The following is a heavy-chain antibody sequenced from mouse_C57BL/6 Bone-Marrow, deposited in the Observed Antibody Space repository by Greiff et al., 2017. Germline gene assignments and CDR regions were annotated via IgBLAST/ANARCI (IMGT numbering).Heavy chain of an antibody. D-gene: IGHD1-1*01. Sequence: QVQLQQPGAELVRPGTSVKLSCKASGYTFTSYWMHWVKQRPGQGLEWIGVIDPSDSHTNYNQKFKGKFTLTVDTSSSTVYMQLSSLTSEDSAVYYCARYPITTVVVRTYFDCWGKGTTLTVSS. V-gene: IGHV1-59*01. CDR1: GYTFTSYW. CDR2: IDPSDSHT. CDR3: ARYPITTVVVRTYFDC. J-gene: IGHJ2*01.